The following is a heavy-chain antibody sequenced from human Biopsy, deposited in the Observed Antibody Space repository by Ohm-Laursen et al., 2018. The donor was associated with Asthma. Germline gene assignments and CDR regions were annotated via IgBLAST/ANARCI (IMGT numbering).Heavy chain of an antibody. CDR3: ARERAGILGSYNGMDV. V-gene: IGHV3-30*03. D-gene: IGHD1-26*01. J-gene: IGHJ6*02. CDR1: GFTFSNYG. Sequence: RSLRLSCTASGFTFSNYGMHWVRQVAGKGLDWVAVVTYDGISQYYAESVKGRFTISRDNSRNTLNLQMNSVRPDDTAVHFCARERAGILGSYNGMDVWGPGTTVSISS. CDR2: VTYDGISQ.